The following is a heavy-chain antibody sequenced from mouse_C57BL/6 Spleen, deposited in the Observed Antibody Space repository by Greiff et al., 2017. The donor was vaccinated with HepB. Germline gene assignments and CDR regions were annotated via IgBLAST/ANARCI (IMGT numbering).Heavy chain of an antibody. D-gene: IGHD1-1*01. Sequence: QVQLQQPGAELVKPGASVKLSCKASGYTFTSYWMHWVKRRPGQGLEWIGMIHPNSGSTNYNEKFKSKATLTVDKSSSTAYMQLSSLTSEDSAVYYCARVNYYGSSPFAYWGQGTLVTVSA. CDR1: GYTFTSYW. J-gene: IGHJ3*01. CDR2: IHPNSGST. V-gene: IGHV1-64*01. CDR3: ARVNYYGSSPFAY.